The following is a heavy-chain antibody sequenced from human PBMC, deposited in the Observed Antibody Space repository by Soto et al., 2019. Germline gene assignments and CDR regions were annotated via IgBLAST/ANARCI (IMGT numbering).Heavy chain of an antibody. CDR1: GGSISSYY. V-gene: IGHV4-59*01. D-gene: IGHD3-22*01. CDR3: ARGGSSGYYPYYFDY. Sequence: QVQLQESGPGLVKPSETLSLTCTVSGGSISSYYWSWIRQPPGKGLEWIGYIYYSGSTNYNPSLKSRVTISVDTSKNQFSLKLSSVTDADTAVYYCARGGSSGYYPYYFDYWGQGTLVTVSS. CDR2: IYYSGST. J-gene: IGHJ4*02.